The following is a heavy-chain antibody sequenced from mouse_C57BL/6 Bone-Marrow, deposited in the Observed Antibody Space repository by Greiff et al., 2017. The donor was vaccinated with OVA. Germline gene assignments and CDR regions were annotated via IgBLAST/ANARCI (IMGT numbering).Heavy chain of an antibody. J-gene: IGHJ2*01. V-gene: IGHV5-4*01. CDR1: GFTFSSYA. CDR2: ISDGGSYT. CDR3: ARGGGTGSPFDY. D-gene: IGHD4-1*01. Sequence: EVQLQESGGGLVKPGGSLKLSCAASGFTFSSYAMSWVRQTPEKRLEWVATISDGGSYTYYPDNVKGRFTISRDNAKNNLYLQMSHLKSEDTAMYYCARGGGTGSPFDYWGQGTTLTVSS.